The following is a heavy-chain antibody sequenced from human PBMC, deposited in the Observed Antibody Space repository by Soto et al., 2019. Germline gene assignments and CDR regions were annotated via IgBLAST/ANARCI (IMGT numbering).Heavy chain of an antibody. Sequence: QVQLVQAGAEVKKPGSSVKVSCKASGGTFSSYAISWVRQATGQGLEWMGGIIPIFGTANYAQKFQGRVTITADESTRKAYMELSSLRSEDTAVYYCARVEYSSGTDPYYFDYWGQGPLVTVSS. D-gene: IGHD6-19*01. CDR3: ARVEYSSGTDPYYFDY. V-gene: IGHV1-69*01. J-gene: IGHJ4*02. CDR1: GGTFSSYA. CDR2: IIPIFGTA.